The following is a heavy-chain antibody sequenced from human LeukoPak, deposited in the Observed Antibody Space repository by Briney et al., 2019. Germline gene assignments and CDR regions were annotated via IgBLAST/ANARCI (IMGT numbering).Heavy chain of an antibody. V-gene: IGHV4-39*01. CDR3: ASYCTNGVCYRGPHFDY. CDR2: IYYSGST. D-gene: IGHD2-8*01. J-gene: IGHJ4*02. Sequence: SETLSLTCTVSGGSISSSSYYWGWLRQPPGKGLEWIGSIYYSGSTYYNPSLKSRITISVDTSKNQFSLKLSSVTAADTAVYYCASYCTNGVCYRGPHFDYWGQETLVTVSS. CDR1: GGSISSSSYY.